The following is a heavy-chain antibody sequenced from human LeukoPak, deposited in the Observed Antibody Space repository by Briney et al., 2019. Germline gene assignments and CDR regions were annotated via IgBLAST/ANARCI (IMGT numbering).Heavy chain of an antibody. V-gene: IGHV3-21*01. J-gene: IGHJ6*03. Sequence: GGSLRLSCAASGFTFSSYSMNWVRQAPGKGLEWVSSISSSSSYIYYADSVKGRFTISRDNAKNSLYLQMNSLRAEDTAVYYCARDGSTDYGSGSYFYYMDVWGKGTTVTVSS. CDR3: ARDGSTDYGSGSYFYYMDV. CDR2: ISSSSSYI. CDR1: GFTFSSYS. D-gene: IGHD3-10*01.